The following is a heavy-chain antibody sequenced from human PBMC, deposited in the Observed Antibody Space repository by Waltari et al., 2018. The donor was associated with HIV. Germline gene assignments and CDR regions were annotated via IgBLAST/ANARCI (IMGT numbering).Heavy chain of an antibody. Sequence: QVQLQESGPGLVKPSQTLSLTCTVSGGSVSSSDYYWNWIRQPPGKGLEWIGYIYYNEKTYYNPSLKSRLTISLDRSKSQFSLKLSSVTAADTAVYYCARSRHDYYDSSGYYRGAFDIWGQGTMVPVSS. CDR1: GGSVSSSDYY. V-gene: IGHV4-30-4*08. CDR2: IYYNEKT. D-gene: IGHD3-22*01. J-gene: IGHJ3*02. CDR3: ARSRHDYYDSSGYYRGAFDI.